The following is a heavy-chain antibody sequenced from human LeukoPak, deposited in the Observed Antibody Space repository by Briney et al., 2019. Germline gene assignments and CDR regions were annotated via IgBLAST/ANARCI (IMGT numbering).Heavy chain of an antibody. CDR3: ARLDGQWPPADY. Sequence: GESLKISCQGSGYSFTSYWISWVRQMPGKGLEWMGRIDPSDSYTNYSPSFQGHVTISADKSISTAYLQWSSLKASDTAMYYCARLDGQWPPADYWGQGTLVTVSS. D-gene: IGHD6-19*01. J-gene: IGHJ4*02. V-gene: IGHV5-10-1*01. CDR2: IDPSDSYT. CDR1: GYSFTSYW.